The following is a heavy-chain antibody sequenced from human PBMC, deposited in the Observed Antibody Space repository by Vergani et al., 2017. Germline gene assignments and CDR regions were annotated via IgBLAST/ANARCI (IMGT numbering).Heavy chain of an antibody. D-gene: IGHD6-19*01. CDR1: GGSFSGYY. CDR2: INHSGST. Sequence: QVQLQQWGAGLLKPSETLSLTCAVYGGSFSGYYWSWIRQPPGKGLEWIGEINHSGSTNYNPSLKSRVTISVDTSKNQFSLKLSSVTAADTAVNYCARGIISSGWSPRYMDVWGKGTTVTVSS. CDR3: ARGIISSGWSPRYMDV. J-gene: IGHJ6*03. V-gene: IGHV4-34*01.